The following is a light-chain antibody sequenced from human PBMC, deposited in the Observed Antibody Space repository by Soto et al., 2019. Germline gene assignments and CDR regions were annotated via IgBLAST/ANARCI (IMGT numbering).Light chain of an antibody. CDR2: DVS. J-gene: IGLJ2*01. CDR3: SSYTSRSHVV. CDR1: SSDVGGYNY. Sequence: QSVLTQPASVSGAPGQSITISCTGTSSDVGGYNYVSWYQQHPGKAPKLMIYDVSNRPSGVSNRFSGSKSGNTASLTIAGLQAEDEAYYYCSSYTSRSHVVFGGGTKLTVL. V-gene: IGLV2-14*01.